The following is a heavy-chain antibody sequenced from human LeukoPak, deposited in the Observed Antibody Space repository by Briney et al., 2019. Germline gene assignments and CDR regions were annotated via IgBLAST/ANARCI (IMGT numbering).Heavy chain of an antibody. CDR1: GFTFISYE. Sequence: PGGSLLLSCAASGFTFISYEMNWVRQAPGKGLEWVSYISGSGWTINYADSVKGRFTVSRDNAKNSLSLQMNSLRAEDTAVYYCARAISGTYYDLDYWGQGALVTVSS. J-gene: IGHJ4*02. CDR3: ARAISGTYYDLDY. CDR2: ISGSGWTI. V-gene: IGHV3-48*03. D-gene: IGHD3-10*01.